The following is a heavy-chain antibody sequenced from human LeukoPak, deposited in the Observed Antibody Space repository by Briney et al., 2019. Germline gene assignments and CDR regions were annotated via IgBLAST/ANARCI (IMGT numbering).Heavy chain of an antibody. D-gene: IGHD2-2*01. CDR2: INPNSGGT. J-gene: IGHJ4*02. CDR1: GYTFTGYY. V-gene: IGHV1-2*02. CDR3: ARLGYCSSTSCYDY. Sequence: GAPIKITSKASGYTFTGYYMHWVRQAPGQGLEWMGWINPNSGGTNYAQKFQGRVTMTRDTSISTAYMELSRLRSDDTAVYYCARLGYCSSTSCYDYWGQGTLVTVSS.